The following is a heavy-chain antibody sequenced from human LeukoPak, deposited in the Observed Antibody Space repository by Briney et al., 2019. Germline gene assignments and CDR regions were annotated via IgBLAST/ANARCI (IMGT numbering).Heavy chain of an antibody. CDR1: GGSISSYY. D-gene: IGHD2-2*02. V-gene: IGHV4-59*01. CDR2: IYYSEST. CDR3: AREGCSSTSCYRGATGFDY. J-gene: IGHJ4*02. Sequence: YPSETLSLTCTVSGGSISSYYWSWIRQPPGKGLEWIGYIYYSESTNYNPSLKSRVTISVDTSKNQSSLKLSSVTAADTAVYYCAREGCSSTSCYRGATGFDYWGQGTLVTVSS.